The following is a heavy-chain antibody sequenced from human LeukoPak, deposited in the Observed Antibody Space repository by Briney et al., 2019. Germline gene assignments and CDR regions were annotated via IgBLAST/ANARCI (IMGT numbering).Heavy chain of an antibody. J-gene: IGHJ2*01. Sequence: SVKVSCKASGGTFSSYALRWVRQAPGQGLEWVGGIAPIFGTANYAQIFQGRVTIITDESTSTAYMELSSLRSEDTAVYYCAREVSGYLSRYFDFWGRGTLVTASS. CDR3: AREVSGYLSRYFDF. D-gene: IGHD5-18*01. CDR2: IAPIFGTA. CDR1: GGTFSSYA. V-gene: IGHV1-69*05.